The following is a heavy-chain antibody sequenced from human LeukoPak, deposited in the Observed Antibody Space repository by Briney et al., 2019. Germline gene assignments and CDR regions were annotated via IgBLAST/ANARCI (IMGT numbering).Heavy chain of an antibody. D-gene: IGHD3-22*01. J-gene: IGHJ4*02. CDR1: GGSFSGYY. CDR2: IYSGGST. CDR3: ARARTMIGFGDDFDY. V-gene: IGHV3-53*01. Sequence: ETLSLTCAVYGGSFSGYYWSWVRQAPGKGLEWVSVIYSGGSTYYADSVKGRFTISRDNSKNTLYLQMNSLRAEDTALYYCARARTMIGFGDDFDYWGQGTLVTVAS.